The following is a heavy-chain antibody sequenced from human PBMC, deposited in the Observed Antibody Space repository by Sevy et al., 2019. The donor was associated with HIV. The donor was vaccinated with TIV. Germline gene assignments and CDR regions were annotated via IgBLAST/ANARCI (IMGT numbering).Heavy chain of an antibody. J-gene: IGHJ4*02. Sequence: SETLSLTCTVSGGSISSYYWSWIRRPPGKGLEWIGSRYYSGSTKDNPSLKSRVSISVDTTKNQFSLKLNSVTAADTAVYYCARDGYYSDSSGYYHYYFDYWGQGTLVTVSS. CDR2: RYYSGST. CDR3: ARDGYYSDSSGYYHYYFDY. CDR1: GGSISSYY. D-gene: IGHD3-22*01. V-gene: IGHV4-59*01.